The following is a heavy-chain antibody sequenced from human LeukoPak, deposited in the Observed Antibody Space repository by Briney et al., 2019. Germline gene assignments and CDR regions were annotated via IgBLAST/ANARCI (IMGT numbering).Heavy chain of an antibody. Sequence: GGSLRLSCAASGFTVSSNYMSWVRQAPGKGLEWVSVIYSGGSTYYPDSVKGRFTISRDNSKNTLYLQMNSLRAEDTAVYYCASLPKVEYSGSYYGIDYWGQGTLVTVSS. D-gene: IGHD1-26*01. CDR3: ASLPKVEYSGSYYGIDY. V-gene: IGHV3-66*02. CDR1: GFTVSSNY. CDR2: IYSGGST. J-gene: IGHJ4*02.